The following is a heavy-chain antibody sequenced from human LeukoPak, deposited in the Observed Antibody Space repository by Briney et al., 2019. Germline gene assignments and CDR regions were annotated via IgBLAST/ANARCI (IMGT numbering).Heavy chain of an antibody. CDR2: VSTSGNT. D-gene: IGHD3-16*01. Sequence: SETLSLTCRVSGDSSSGFHWSWIRQTAGKGLEWIGRVSTSGNTFYNPSLESRVAMSVDTSGIHFSLNLSAVTAADTAVYYCARTGLGMGDWFDPWGQGTLVTVSS. CDR3: ARTGLGMGDWFDP. J-gene: IGHJ5*02. CDR1: GDSSSGFH. V-gene: IGHV4-4*07.